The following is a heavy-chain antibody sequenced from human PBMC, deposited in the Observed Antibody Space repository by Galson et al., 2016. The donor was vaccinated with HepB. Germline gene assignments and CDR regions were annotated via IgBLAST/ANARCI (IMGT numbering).Heavy chain of an antibody. J-gene: IGHJ4*02. CDR1: GFTFNNYG. CDR3: AGAFDY. Sequence: SLRLSCAASGFTFNNYGMPWVRQAPGKGLDWVAVISDDGTTTYSADSVKGRFTIARDNSKHTLYLQMTSLRPEDTAIYYCAGAFDYWGQGILVTVSS. CDR2: ISDDGTTT. V-gene: IGHV3-30*03.